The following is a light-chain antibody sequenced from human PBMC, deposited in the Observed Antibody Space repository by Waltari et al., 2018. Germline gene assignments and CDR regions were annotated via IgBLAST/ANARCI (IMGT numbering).Light chain of an antibody. CDR3: CSYAGSYTHVV. CDR2: DVT. J-gene: IGLJ2*01. V-gene: IGLV2-11*01. CDR1: SIDVGGYDY. Sequence: QSALTQPRSVSGSPGPSVTISCPGPSIDVGGYDYVSRYQHHPGKAPKLMICDVTKRPSGVPDRFSGSKSGNTASLTISGLQAEDEADYYCCSYAGSYTHVVFGGGTKLTVL.